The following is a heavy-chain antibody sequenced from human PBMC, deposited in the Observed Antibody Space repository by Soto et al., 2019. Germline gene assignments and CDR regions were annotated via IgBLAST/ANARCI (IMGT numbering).Heavy chain of an antibody. V-gene: IGHV1-69*02. Sequence: SVKVSCKASGGTFSSYTISWVRQAPGQGLEWMGRIIPILGIANYAQKFQGRVTITADKSTSTAYMELSSLRSEDTAVYYCARHEGTTFYHFDYWGQGTLVTV. D-gene: IGHD1-7*01. CDR2: IIPILGIA. CDR3: ARHEGTTFYHFDY. CDR1: GGTFSSYT. J-gene: IGHJ4*02.